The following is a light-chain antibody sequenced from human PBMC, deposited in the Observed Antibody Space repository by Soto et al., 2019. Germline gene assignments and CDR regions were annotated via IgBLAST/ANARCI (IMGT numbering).Light chain of an antibody. CDR2: AAS. Sequence: EIVLTQSPSALSVSPGERVTLSCRASQSISGNLAWYHQKPGQAPRLLIYAASTRATGLPARFSGSVSGSDFTLTISNLQSEDFAIYYCQQYNNWPRTFGQGTKVDIK. V-gene: IGKV3-15*01. J-gene: IGKJ1*01. CDR1: QSISGN. CDR3: QQYNNWPRT.